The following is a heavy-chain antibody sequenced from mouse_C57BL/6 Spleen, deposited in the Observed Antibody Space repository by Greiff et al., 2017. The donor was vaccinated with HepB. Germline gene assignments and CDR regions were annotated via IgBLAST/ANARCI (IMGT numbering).Heavy chain of an antibody. Sequence: QVQLQQPGAELVKPGASVKLSCKASGYTFTSYWMHWVKQRPGQGLEWIGMIHPNSGSTNYNEKFKSKATLTVDKSSSTAYMQLSSLTSEDSAVYYCARDYSNYVGAMDYWGQGTSVTVSS. V-gene: IGHV1-64*01. D-gene: IGHD2-5*01. CDR1: GYTFTSYW. CDR2: IHPNSGST. CDR3: ARDYSNYVGAMDY. J-gene: IGHJ4*01.